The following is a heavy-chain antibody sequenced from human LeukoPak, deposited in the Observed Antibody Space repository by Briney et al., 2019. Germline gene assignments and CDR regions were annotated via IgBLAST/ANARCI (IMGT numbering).Heavy chain of an antibody. CDR2: ISSSGSTI. J-gene: IGHJ4*02. CDR3: ASGVNSGIAAAGTVDY. CDR1: GFTFSDYY. V-gene: IGHV3-11*01. Sequence: PGGSLRLSCAASGFTFSDYYMSWIRQAPGKGLEWVSYISSSGSTIYHADSVKGRFTISRDNAKNSLYLQMNSLRAEDTAVYYCASGVNSGIAAAGTVDYWGQGTLVTVSS. D-gene: IGHD6-13*01.